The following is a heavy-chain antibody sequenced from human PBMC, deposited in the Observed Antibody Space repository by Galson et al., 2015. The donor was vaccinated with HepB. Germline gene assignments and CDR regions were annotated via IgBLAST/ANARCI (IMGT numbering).Heavy chain of an antibody. D-gene: IGHD3/OR15-3a*01. J-gene: IGHJ6*03. V-gene: IGHV3-21*04. Sequence: SLRLSCAASGFTFSSYSMNWVRQAPGKGLEWVSPISSSSSYIYYADSVKGRFTISRDNSKNTLYLQMNSLRAEDTAVFYCAKGTTDWNYYYYMDVWGKGTTVTVSS. CDR2: ISSSSSYI. CDR3: AKGTTDWNYYYYMDV. CDR1: GFTFSSYS.